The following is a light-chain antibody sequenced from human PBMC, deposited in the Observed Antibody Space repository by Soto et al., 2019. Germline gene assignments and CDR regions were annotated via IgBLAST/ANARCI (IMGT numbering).Light chain of an antibody. CDR3: QQYINYPWT. CDR2: AAS. CDR1: QGISSY. V-gene: IGKV1-8*01. J-gene: IGKJ1*01. Sequence: AIRMTQSPSSLSASTGDRVTITCRASQGISSYLAWYQQKPGKAPKLLIYAASTLQSGVPSRFSGSGSGTDFTLTISCLQSEDFAIYYCQQYINYPWTFGQGTKVDIK.